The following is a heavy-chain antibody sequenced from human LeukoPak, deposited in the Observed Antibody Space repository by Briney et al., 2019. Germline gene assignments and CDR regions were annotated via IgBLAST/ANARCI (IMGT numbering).Heavy chain of an antibody. D-gene: IGHD1-26*01. V-gene: IGHV4-59*01. J-gene: IGHJ2*01. CDR1: GGSISSYY. CDR3: ARGSIDPWELLPHWYFDL. Sequence: SETLSLTCTVSGGSISSYYWSWIRQPPGKGLEWIGYIYYSGSTNYNPSLKSRVTISVDTSKNQSSLKLSSVTAADTAVYYCARGSIDPWELLPHWYFDLWGRGTLVTVSS. CDR2: IYYSGST.